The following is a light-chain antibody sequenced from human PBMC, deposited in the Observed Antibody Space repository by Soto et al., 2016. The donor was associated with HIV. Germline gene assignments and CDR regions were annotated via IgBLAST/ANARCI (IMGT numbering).Light chain of an antibody. J-gene: IGKJ1*01. CDR1: QSISDW. Sequence: DMQMTQSPSTLSASVGDRVTITCRASQSISDWLAWYQQKPGRAPKLVIYKASTLESGVPSRFSGSGSGTEFTLTISSLQPDDFATYYCQQYNSYRWTFGQGTKVGIK. CDR2: KAS. CDR3: QQYNSYRWT. V-gene: IGKV1-5*03.